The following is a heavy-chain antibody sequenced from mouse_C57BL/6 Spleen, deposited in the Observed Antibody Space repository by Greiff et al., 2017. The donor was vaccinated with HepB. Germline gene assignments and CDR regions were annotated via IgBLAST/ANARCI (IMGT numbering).Heavy chain of an antibody. V-gene: IGHV1-59*01. Sequence: QVQLQQPGAELVRPGTSVKLSCKASGYTFTSYWMHWVKQRPGQGLEWIGVIDPSDSYTNYNQKFKGKATLTVDTSSSTAYMQLSSLTSEDSAVYYGARQGATAQATDYWGQGTTLTVSS. CDR3: ARQGATAQATDY. J-gene: IGHJ2*01. D-gene: IGHD3-2*02. CDR1: GYTFTSYW. CDR2: IDPSDSYT.